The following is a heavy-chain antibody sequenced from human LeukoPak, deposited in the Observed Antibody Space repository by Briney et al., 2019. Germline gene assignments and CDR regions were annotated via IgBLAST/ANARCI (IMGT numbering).Heavy chain of an antibody. D-gene: IGHD3-22*01. J-gene: IGHJ4*02. CDR2: ILPILGIA. V-gene: IGHV1-69*04. CDR1: GGTFSSYA. Sequence: ASVKVSCKASGGTFSSYAISWVRQAPGQGLEWMGRILPILGIANYAQKFQGRVTITADKSTSTAYMELSSLRSEDTAVYYCARVGYYDSSGYLDYWGQGTLVTVSS. CDR3: ARVGYYDSSGYLDY.